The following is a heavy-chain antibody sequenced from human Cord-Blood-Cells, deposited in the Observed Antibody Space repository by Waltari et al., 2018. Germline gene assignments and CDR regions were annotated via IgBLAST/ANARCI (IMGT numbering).Heavy chain of an antibody. CDR3: AKDLESAARGAFDI. V-gene: IGHV3-30*18. CDR1: GFTFSSYG. CDR2: ISNDGSKK. D-gene: IGHD6-6*01. Sequence: QVQLVESGGGVVQPGRSLRLSCAASGFTFSSYGTHWVSQAPGKGLEWVAVISNDGSKKYYADPVKGRFTNSRDKFKNTLDLENNSLGAEDTAVYYCAKDLESAARGAFDIWGQGTMVTVSS. J-gene: IGHJ3*02.